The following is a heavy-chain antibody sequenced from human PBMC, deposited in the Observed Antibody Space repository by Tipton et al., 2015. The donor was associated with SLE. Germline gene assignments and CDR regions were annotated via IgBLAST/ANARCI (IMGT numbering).Heavy chain of an antibody. D-gene: IGHD4-17*01. CDR1: GYTFIAYS. CDR3: ARDLTTVTSEYFDY. J-gene: IGHJ4*02. Sequence: QSGAEVKKPGASVKVSCKASGYTFIAYSIHWVRQAPGQGLEWMGGIIPIFGTPNYAQKFQDRVTITADESTSTVYMELSSLRSEDTAVYYCARDLTTVTSEYFDYWGQGTLVTVSS. CDR2: IIPIFGTP. V-gene: IGHV1-69*13.